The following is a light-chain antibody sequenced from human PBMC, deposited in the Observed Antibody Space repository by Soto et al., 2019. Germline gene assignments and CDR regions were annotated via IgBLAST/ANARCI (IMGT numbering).Light chain of an antibody. J-gene: IGKJ1*01. CDR2: KES. CDR1: QTISSW. V-gene: IGKV1-5*03. Sequence: DIQMTQSPSTLSGSVGDRVTITCRASQTISSWLAWYQQKPGKAPKLLIYKESTLKSGVPSRFSGSGSGTEFTLTISSLQPDDFATYYCQRYNSYSEAFGQGTKVELK. CDR3: QRYNSYSEA.